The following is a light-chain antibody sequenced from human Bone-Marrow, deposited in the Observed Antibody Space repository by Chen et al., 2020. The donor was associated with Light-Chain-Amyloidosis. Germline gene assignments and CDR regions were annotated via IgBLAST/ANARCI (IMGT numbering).Light chain of an antibody. Sequence: QSALTQPASVSGSPGQSITIPCTGTSGDVGTYNYVSWYQQHPGKAPKVMIYAVSNRPSGVSNRFSGSKAGNTASLTISGLQAEDEADYYCSSFTSSSSYVFGPGTKFTVL. CDR3: SSFTSSSSYV. CDR2: AVS. V-gene: IGLV2-14*01. J-gene: IGLJ1*01. CDR1: SGDVGTYNY.